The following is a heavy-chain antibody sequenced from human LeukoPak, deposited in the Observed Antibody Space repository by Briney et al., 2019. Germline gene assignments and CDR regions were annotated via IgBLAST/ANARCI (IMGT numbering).Heavy chain of an antibody. CDR2: ISMNVQTT. J-gene: IGHJ4*02. D-gene: IGHD1-1*01. CDR1: GFTFTSHV. Sequence: GGSLRLSCSASGFTFTSHVMHWVRQAPGKGLQYVSGISMNVQTTYYAGSVKGRFTISRDSSKNTVYLQMNSLTAEDTAVYYCVRGGVERRTNFDYWGQGTLVSVSS. CDR3: VRGGVERRTNFDY. V-gene: IGHV3-64D*06.